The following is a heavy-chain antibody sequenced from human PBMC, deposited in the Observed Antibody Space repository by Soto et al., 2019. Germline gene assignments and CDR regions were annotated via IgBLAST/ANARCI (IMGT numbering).Heavy chain of an antibody. V-gene: IGHV4-31*03. CDR3: ARGVTLVRGVIHTPYFDY. CDR2: IYYSGST. J-gene: IGHJ4*02. D-gene: IGHD3-10*01. CDR1: GGSISSGGYY. Sequence: QVQLQESGPGLVKPSQTLSLTCTVSGGSISSGGYYWSWIRQHPGKGLEWIGYIYYSGSTYYNPSLTSRLTMSVETSKNQFSRKLRSVTAADTAVYYCARGVTLVRGVIHTPYFDYWGQGTLVTVSS.